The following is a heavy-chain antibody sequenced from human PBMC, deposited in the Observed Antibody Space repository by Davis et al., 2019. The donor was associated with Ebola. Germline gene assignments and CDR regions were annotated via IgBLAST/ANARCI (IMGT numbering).Heavy chain of an antibody. D-gene: IGHD6-6*01. CDR3: ARGGQLVTLAGMDV. CDR1: GYTFTSYY. J-gene: IGHJ6*02. Sequence: AASVKVSCKASGYTFTSYYMHWVRQAPGQGLEWMGGIIPIFGTANYAQKFQGRVTITADESTSTAYMELSSLRSEDTAVYYCARGGQLVTLAGMDVWGQGTTVTVSS. V-gene: IGHV1-69*13. CDR2: IIPIFGTA.